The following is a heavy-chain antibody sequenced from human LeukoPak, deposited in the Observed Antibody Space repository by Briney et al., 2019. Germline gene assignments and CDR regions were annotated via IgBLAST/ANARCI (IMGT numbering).Heavy chain of an antibody. J-gene: IGHJ4*02. D-gene: IGHD3-9*01. V-gene: IGHV3-48*01. Sequence: GGSLRLSCAASGFTFSSYNLNWVRQAPGKGLDWVSYISGSSNTIYYADSVKGRFTISRDNAKNSLYLQMNGLRAEDTAVYYCARRHLDSAGWTIDYWGQGTLVTVSS. CDR3: ARRHLDSAGWTIDY. CDR2: ISGSSNTI. CDR1: GFTFSSYN.